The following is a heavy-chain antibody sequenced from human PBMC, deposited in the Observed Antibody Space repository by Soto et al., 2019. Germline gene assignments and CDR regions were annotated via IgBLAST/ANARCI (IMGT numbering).Heavy chain of an antibody. V-gene: IGHV3-48*03. CDR2: ISSSGSTI. CDR3: ARESGYNWNDAPGYGMDV. Sequence: EVQLVESGGGLVQPGGSLRLSCAASGFTFSSYEMNWVRQAPGKGLEWVSYISSSGSTIYYADSVKGRFTISRDNAKNSLYQQMNSLRAEDTAVYYCARESGYNWNDAPGYGMDVWGQGTTVTVSS. CDR1: GFTFSSYE. D-gene: IGHD1-20*01. J-gene: IGHJ6*02.